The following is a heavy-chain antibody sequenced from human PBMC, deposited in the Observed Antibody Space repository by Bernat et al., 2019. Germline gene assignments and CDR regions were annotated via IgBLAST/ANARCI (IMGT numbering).Heavy chain of an antibody. CDR2: ISYDGSNK. CDR1: GFTFSSYG. Sequence: QVQLVESGGGVVQPGRSLRLSCAASGFTFSSYGMHWVRQAPGKGLEWVAVISYDGSNKFYADFVKGRFTISRDNSKNTLYLQMNSLRAEDTAVYYCAKEESYYYGMDVWGQGTTVTVSS. J-gene: IGHJ6*02. V-gene: IGHV3-30*18. CDR3: AKEESYYYGMDV.